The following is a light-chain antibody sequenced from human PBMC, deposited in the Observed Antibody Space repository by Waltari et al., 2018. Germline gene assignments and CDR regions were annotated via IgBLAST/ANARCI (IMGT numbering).Light chain of an antibody. J-gene: IGKJ5*01. CDR2: VAS. Sequence: DIVMIQSPLSLTVTPGDPASISCSSSQRLYSNGYNFLEWYLQKPGQSPQLLVYVASIPASGVPDRFSGSGSGTDFTLKISRVEAEDAGVYYCMQARQSPIIFGQWTRLEIK. CDR3: MQARQSPII. CDR1: QRLYSNGYNF. V-gene: IGKV2-28*01.